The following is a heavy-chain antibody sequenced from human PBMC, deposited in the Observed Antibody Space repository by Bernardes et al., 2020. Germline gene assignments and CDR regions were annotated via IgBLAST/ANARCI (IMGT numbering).Heavy chain of an antibody. D-gene: IGHD6-19*01. CDR2: ISSSGSTI. J-gene: IGHJ2*01. Sequence: GGSLRLSCAASGFTFSDYYMSWIRQAPGKGLEWVSYISSSGSTIYYADSVKGRFTISRDNAKNSLYLQMNSLRAEDTAVYYCARKYSSGWYDWYFDLWGRGTLVTVSS. V-gene: IGHV3-11*01. CDR1: GFTFSDYY. CDR3: ARKYSSGWYDWYFDL.